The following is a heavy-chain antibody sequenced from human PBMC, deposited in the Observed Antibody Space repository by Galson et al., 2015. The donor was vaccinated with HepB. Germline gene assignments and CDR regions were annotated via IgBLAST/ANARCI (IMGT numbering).Heavy chain of an antibody. CDR1: GFSITTDYTG. D-gene: IGHD3-9*01. J-gene: IGHJ4*02. Sequence: PALVKPTQTLTLTCTLSGFSITTDYTGVGWIRQPPGKALEWLALIYWDGNKYYSPSLKSRLSITTDTSENQVVLKMTNMDPVHTATYYCGHTAGWLADSWGPGTPFTVSS. V-gene: IGHV2-5*02. CDR2: IYWDGNK. CDR3: GHTAGWLADS.